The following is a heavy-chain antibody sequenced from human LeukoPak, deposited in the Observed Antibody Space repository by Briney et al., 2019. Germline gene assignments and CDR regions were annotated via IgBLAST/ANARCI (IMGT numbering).Heavy chain of an antibody. J-gene: IGHJ4*02. Sequence: ASVKVSCKASGYTFTSYLIHWVRQATGQGLEWTGWMNPKTGNTGYAQKFQARVTMTRNTSISTAYMELSSLGSEDTAVYYCARGPGQQLVPSDYWGQGTLVTVS. V-gene: IGHV1-8*02. CDR3: ARGPGQQLVPSDY. D-gene: IGHD6-13*01. CDR2: MNPKTGNT. CDR1: GYTFTSYL.